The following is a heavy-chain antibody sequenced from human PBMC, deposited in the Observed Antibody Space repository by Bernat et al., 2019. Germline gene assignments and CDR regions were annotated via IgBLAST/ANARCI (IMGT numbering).Heavy chain of an antibody. V-gene: IGHV3-48*02. CDR1: GFTFSSYS. J-gene: IGHJ4*02. D-gene: IGHD3-10*01. Sequence: EVQLVESGGDLVQPGGSLRLSCAASGFTFSSYSITWVRQAPGKGLEWVSYISGSGDTVYYADSVRGRFTISRDNAKNSLYLQMNSLRDEDTAVYYCAREGRGFDYWGQGTLVTVSS. CDR3: AREGRGFDY. CDR2: ISGSGDTV.